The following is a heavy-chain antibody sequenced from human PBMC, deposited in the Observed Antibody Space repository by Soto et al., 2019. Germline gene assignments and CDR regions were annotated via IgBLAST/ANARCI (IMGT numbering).Heavy chain of an antibody. D-gene: IGHD3-22*01. CDR2: IYYSGST. CDR1: GGSISRSSYY. Sequence: TSETLSLTCPVSGGSISRSSYYWGWIRQPPGKGLEWIGSIYYSGSTYYNPSLKSRVTISVDTSKNQFSLKLSSVTAADTAVYYCASWYYYDSSGYFDFDYWGQGTLVTVSS. V-gene: IGHV4-39*01. J-gene: IGHJ4*02. CDR3: ASWYYYDSSGYFDFDY.